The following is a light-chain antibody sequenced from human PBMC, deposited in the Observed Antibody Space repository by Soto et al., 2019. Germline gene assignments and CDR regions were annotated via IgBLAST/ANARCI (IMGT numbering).Light chain of an antibody. Sequence: DIVMTQSPDSLAVSLGERATINCKSSQGVLYSSNNKNYLAWYQQKPGHPPKLLIYWASTRESGVPDRFSGSGSGTDFTLIISSLQAVDVAVYYCQHYYSTPPTFGQGTKVEIK. CDR1: QGVLYSSNNKNY. CDR2: WAS. CDR3: QHYYSTPPT. J-gene: IGKJ1*01. V-gene: IGKV4-1*01.